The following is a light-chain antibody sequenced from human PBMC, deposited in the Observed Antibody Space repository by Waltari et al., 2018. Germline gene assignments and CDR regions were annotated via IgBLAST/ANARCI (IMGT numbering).Light chain of an antibody. V-gene: IGLV2-14*03. J-gene: IGLJ2*01. CDR3: SSYTSTSTLVV. CDR1: TNDIGTYDY. CDR2: DVS. Sequence: QSALTQPASVSGSPGQSITISCSGTTNDIGTYDYVSWYQHHPGKAPKLIIYDVSHRPSGVSSRFSVSKSGNTASLTVSGLQAEDEADYYCSSYTSTSTLVVFGGGTKLTVL.